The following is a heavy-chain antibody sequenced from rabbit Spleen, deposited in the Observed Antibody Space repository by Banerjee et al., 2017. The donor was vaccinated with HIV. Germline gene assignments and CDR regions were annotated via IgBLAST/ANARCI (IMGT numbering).Heavy chain of an antibody. CDR3: ARDDLKVGGYTGDLNL. CDR2: IDTSDGDT. V-gene: IGHV1S45*01. D-gene: IGHD1-1*01. Sequence: EQLEESGGGLVQPGGSLKLSCKASGFDLNSYGVSWVRQAPGKGLEWIACIDTSDGDTDYANWPKGRFTISKASSTTVTLQMTSLTAADTATYFCARDDLKVGGYTGDLNLWGQGTLVTVS. J-gene: IGHJ4*01. CDR1: GFDLNSYG.